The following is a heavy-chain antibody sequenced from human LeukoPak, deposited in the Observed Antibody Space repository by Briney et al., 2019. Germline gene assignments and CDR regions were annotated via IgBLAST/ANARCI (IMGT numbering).Heavy chain of an antibody. Sequence: ASVKVSCKASGYTFTSYDINWVRQATGQGLEWMGWMNPNSGNTGYAQKFQGRVTMTRNTSISTAYMELSSLRSEDTAVYYCARGLAVSTMIVVVIQAYYFDYWGQGTLVTVSS. CDR2: MNPNSGNT. D-gene: IGHD3-22*01. J-gene: IGHJ4*02. CDR1: GYTFTSYD. CDR3: ARGLAVSTMIVVVIQAYYFDY. V-gene: IGHV1-8*01.